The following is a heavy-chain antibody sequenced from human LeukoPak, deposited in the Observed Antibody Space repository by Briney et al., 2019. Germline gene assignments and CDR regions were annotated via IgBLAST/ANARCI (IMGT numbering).Heavy chain of an antibody. J-gene: IGHJ4*02. V-gene: IGHV3-30*18. Sequence: GGSLRLPCVASGFTFSNYGMHWVRQAPGKGLEWVATITYDGSSEYYADSVKDRFTVSRDNSKNTLYLQMSSLKTEDTAVYYCAKRGDGGHKSLEYWGQGTLVIVSS. CDR1: GFTFSNYG. CDR3: AKRGDGGHKSLEY. D-gene: IGHD3-16*01. CDR2: ITYDGSSE.